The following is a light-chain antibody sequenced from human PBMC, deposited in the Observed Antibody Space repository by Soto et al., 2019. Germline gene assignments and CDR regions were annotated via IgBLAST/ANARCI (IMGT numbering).Light chain of an antibody. CDR3: QTWGTGIQV. CDR1: SGHSSYA. CDR2: LNSDGSH. V-gene: IGLV4-69*01. J-gene: IGLJ3*02. Sequence: QPVLTQSSSASASLGASVKLTCTLSSGHSSYAIAWHQQQPEKGPRYLMNLNSDGSHSKGDGIPDRFSGSSSGAERYLTISSLQSEDEADYYCQTWGTGIQVFGGGTKLTVL.